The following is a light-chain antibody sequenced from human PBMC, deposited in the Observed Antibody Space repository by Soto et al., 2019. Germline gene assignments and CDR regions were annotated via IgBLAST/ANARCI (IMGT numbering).Light chain of an antibody. Sequence: QSVLTQPRSVSGSPGQSVTISCTGTSIDVGGYNYVSWYQQHPGKAPKLMIYDVSKRPSGVPDRFSGSKSGNTASLTISGRQAEDEADYYCCSYAGSYTHVFGTGTKVTVL. CDR1: SIDVGGYNY. V-gene: IGLV2-11*01. J-gene: IGLJ1*01. CDR3: CSYAGSYTHV. CDR2: DVS.